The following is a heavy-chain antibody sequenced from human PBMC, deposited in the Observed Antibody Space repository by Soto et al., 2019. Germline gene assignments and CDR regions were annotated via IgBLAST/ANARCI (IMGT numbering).Heavy chain of an antibody. J-gene: IGHJ6*03. CDR3: ARVQRGGIFGVNYYYYYMDV. D-gene: IGHD3-3*01. Sequence: SETRSLTCAVYGGSFSGYYWSWIRQPPEKGLEWIGEINHSGSTNYNPSLKSRVTISVDTSKNQFSLKLSSVTAADTAVYYCARVQRGGIFGVNYYYYYMDVWGKGTTVT. CDR1: GGSFSGYY. CDR2: INHSGST. V-gene: IGHV4-34*01.